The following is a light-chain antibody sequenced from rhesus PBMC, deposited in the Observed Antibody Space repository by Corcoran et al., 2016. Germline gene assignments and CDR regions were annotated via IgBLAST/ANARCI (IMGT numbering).Light chain of an antibody. J-gene: IGKJ2*01. CDR2: DAS. V-gene: IGKV3-42*02. CDR3: QQYNNWNS. Sequence: ETVVTQSPATLSLSPGERATLSCRASQSVGSNLAWYQQKPGQAPKLLIFDASSRDTGIPERFSGSGSGTEFTLTISSLEPEDVGVYYCQQYNNWNSFGQGTKVEI. CDR1: QSVGSN.